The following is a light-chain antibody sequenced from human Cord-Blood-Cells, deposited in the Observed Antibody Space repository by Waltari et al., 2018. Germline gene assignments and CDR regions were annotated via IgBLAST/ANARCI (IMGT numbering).Light chain of an antibody. CDR1: SCDVLGYHL. CDR3: CSYAGSSTCV. Sequence: QSALTQPASVSVSPGQSNTNSCTGTSCDVLGYHLVPWYQRHPSKAPIPMIYEDSKPPSELSNRFSGSQSGDTASLTISGLQAADEADYYCCSYAGSSTCVFGGGTKLTVL. V-gene: IGLV2-23*01. CDR2: EDS. J-gene: IGLJ3*02.